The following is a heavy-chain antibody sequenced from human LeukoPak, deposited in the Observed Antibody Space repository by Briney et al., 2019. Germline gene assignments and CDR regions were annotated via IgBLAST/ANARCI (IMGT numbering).Heavy chain of an antibody. V-gene: IGHV3-33*01. CDR2: IWYDGSNK. Sequence: PGGSLRLSCAASGFTFSSYGMHWVRQAPGKGLEWVAVIWYDGSNKYYADSVKGRFTISRDNSKNTLYLQMNSLRAEDTAVYYCARWRALDTAMAPPDYWGQGTLVTVSS. D-gene: IGHD5-18*01. J-gene: IGHJ4*02. CDR3: ARWRALDTAMAPPDY. CDR1: GFTFSSYG.